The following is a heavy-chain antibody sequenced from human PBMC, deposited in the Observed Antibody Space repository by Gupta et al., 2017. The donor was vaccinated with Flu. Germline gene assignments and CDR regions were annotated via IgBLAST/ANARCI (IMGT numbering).Heavy chain of an antibody. CDR2: INGRGTTT. V-gene: IGHV3-23*01. Sequence: EVQLLESGGGLVQSGGSLRLSCVASGFTLSSYVMNWVRQAPGKGLEWVSIINGRGTTTYYADSVKGRFTISRDNFKNTLFLQMNSLRAEDTAVYFCARKGGDFTFYSHGMDVWGQGTTVTVSS. CDR1: GFTLSSYV. CDR3: ARKGGDFTFYSHGMDV. J-gene: IGHJ6*02. D-gene: IGHD4-17*01.